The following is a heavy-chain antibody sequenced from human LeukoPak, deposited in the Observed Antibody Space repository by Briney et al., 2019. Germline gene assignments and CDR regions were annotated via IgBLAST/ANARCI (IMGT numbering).Heavy chain of an antibody. CDR2: IYYSGSST. CDR1: GGSISSYC. CDR3: ARDVVAAPGTWDY. J-gene: IGHJ4*02. D-gene: IGHD6-13*01. Sequence: SETLSLTCTVSGGSISSYCWSWIRQPPGKGLEWIGYIYYSGSSTYYNPSLKSRVTMSVDTSKNQFSLKLSSVTAADTAVYYCARDVVAAPGTWDYWGQGTLVTVSS. V-gene: IGHV4-59*12.